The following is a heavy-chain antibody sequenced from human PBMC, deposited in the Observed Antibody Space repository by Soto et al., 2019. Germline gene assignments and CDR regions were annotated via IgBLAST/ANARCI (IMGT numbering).Heavy chain of an antibody. D-gene: IGHD3-10*01. CDR1: GYRFTTSW. J-gene: IGHJ5*02. CDR2: IFPSDSDT. Sequence: EYLKVSCKASGYRFTTSWIAWVRQMPGKGLEWMGIIFPSDSDTRYSTSFQGQVTISVEKSITTAYLQWSSLKASDTAMYYCARRPGSWFDPWGQGTLVTVSS. V-gene: IGHV5-51*01. CDR3: ARRPGSWFDP.